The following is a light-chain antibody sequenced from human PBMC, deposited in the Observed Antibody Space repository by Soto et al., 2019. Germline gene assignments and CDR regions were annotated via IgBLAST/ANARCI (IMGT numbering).Light chain of an antibody. V-gene: IGLV2-14*01. Sequence: SVLTQPVSVSGSPGQSITISCTGTSSDVGGYNYVSWYQQHPGKAPKLMIYEVSNRPSGVSNRFSGSKSGNTASLTISGLQAEDEADYYCSSYTSSSTVVFGGGTKVTVL. CDR1: SSDVGGYNY. CDR3: SSYTSSSTVV. J-gene: IGLJ2*01. CDR2: EVS.